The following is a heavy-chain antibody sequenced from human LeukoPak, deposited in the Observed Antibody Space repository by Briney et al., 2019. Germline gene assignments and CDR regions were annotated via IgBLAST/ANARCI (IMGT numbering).Heavy chain of an antibody. CDR3: ARGSQYSSGWVDTFDPPRYFDL. Sequence: PGGSLRLSCAAPGFTFSSYAMHWVRQAPGKGLEWVAVISYDGSNKYYADSVKGRFTISRDNSKNTLYLQMNSLRAEDTAVYYYARGSQYSSGWVDTFDPPRYFDLWGRGTLVTVSS. J-gene: IGHJ2*01. D-gene: IGHD6-19*01. V-gene: IGHV3-30-3*01. CDR2: ISYDGSNK. CDR1: GFTFSSYA.